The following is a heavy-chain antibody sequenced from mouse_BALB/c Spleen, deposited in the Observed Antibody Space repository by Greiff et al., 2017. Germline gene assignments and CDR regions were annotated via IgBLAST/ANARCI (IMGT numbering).Heavy chain of an antibody. CDR2: ISYSGST. CDR3: ARRANWDGWYFDV. V-gene: IGHV3-8*02. Sequence: DVKLQESGPSLVKPSQTLSLTCSVTGDSITSGYWNWIRKFPGNKLEYMGYISYSGSTYYNPSLKSRISITRDTSKNQYYLQMNSVTTEDTATYYCARRANWDGWYFDVWGAGTTVTVSS. CDR1: GDSITSGY. D-gene: IGHD4-1*01. J-gene: IGHJ1*01.